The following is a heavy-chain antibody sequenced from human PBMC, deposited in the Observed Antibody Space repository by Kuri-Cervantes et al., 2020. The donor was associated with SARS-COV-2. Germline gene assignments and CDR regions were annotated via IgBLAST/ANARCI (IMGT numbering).Heavy chain of an antibody. D-gene: IGHD3-22*01. CDR1: GFTFSSYG. CDR3: ARMGWYYYDSSGHFDY. J-gene: IGHJ4*02. CDR2: ISSNGGST. V-gene: IGHV3-64*02. Sequence: GGSLRLSCAASGFTFSSYGMHWVRQAPGKGLEYVSAISSNGGSTYYADSVKGRFTIPRDNAKNSLYLQMNSLRAEDTAVYYCARMGWYYYDSSGHFDYWGQGTLVTVSS.